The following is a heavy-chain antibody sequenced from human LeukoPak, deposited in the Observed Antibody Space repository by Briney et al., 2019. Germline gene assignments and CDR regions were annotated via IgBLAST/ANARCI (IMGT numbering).Heavy chain of an antibody. CDR2: VSAYNGKT. Sequence: GASVKVSCKDSGYTFNSYGISWLRQAPGQGLEWMGWVSAYNGKTNYAQKLQGRVSMTTDTSTSTAYMELRSLRSDVTAAYYCARDLLSLGYCSSTSCSRSGLMWFDPWGQGTLVTVSS. J-gene: IGHJ5*02. CDR1: GYTFNSYG. D-gene: IGHD2-2*01. CDR3: ARDLLSLGYCSSTSCSRSGLMWFDP. V-gene: IGHV1-18*01.